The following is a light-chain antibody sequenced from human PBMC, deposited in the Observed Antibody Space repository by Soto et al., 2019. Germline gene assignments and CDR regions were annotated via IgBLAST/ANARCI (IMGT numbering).Light chain of an antibody. J-gene: IGKJ5*01. V-gene: IGKV3-15*01. Sequence: EIVMTQSPATLSVSPGERATLSCRASQSISSNLAWYQQKPGQAPRLLIYGASTRATGIPARFRGSGSGTEFTLTISRLEPEDFAVYYCQQYGTTRITFGQGTRLEIK. CDR2: GAS. CDR3: QQYGTTRIT. CDR1: QSISSN.